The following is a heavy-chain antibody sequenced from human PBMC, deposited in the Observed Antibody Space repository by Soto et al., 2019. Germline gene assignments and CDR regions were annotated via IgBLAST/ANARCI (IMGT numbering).Heavy chain of an antibody. CDR3: ARAPYYYDSRGYWAY. J-gene: IGHJ4*02. V-gene: IGHV3-21*01. CDR2: ISSSSSYI. D-gene: IGHD3-22*01. Sequence: SLRLSCAASGFTFSSYSLNWVRQAPGKGLEWVSSISSSSSYIYYADSVKGRFTISRDNAKNSLYLQMNSLRAEDTAVYYCARAPYYYDSRGYWAYWGQGTLVTVS. CDR1: GFTFSSYS.